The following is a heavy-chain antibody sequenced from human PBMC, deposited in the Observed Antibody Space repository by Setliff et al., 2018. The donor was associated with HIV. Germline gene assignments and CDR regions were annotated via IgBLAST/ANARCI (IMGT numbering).Heavy chain of an antibody. V-gene: IGHV4-31*03. CDR3: ARHQDLNYYDSSSFDY. J-gene: IGHJ4*02. CDR1: GDSISSESSF. D-gene: IGHD3-22*01. CDR2: ISHSGNT. Sequence: SETLSLTCSVSGDSISSESSFWSWVRQYPGKGLELIGYISHSGNTYYTPSLESRITLSVDTSKNQFSLKVNSVTAADTAVYFCARHQDLNYYDSSSFDYWGQGTLVTVSS.